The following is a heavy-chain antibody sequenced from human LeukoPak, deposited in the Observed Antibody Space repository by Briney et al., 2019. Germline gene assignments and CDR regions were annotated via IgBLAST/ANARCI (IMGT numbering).Heavy chain of an antibody. CDR3: GRFWSGVRPPDY. CDR1: GGSIISGSYY. V-gene: IGHV4-39*01. J-gene: IGHJ4*02. CDR2: IYYSGST. Sequence: PSETLSLTCTVSGGSIISGSYYWGWSRQPPGKGREWIGTIYYSGSTYYNPSLKSRVTMSVDTSKNQLSLKLSSVTAADTAVYYCGRFWSGVRPPDYWGQGTLVTVSS. D-gene: IGHD3-3*01.